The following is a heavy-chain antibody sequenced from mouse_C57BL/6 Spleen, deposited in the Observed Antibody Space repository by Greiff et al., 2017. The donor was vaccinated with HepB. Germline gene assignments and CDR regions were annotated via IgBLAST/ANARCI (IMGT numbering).Heavy chain of an antibody. Sequence: VQLQQSGPELVKPGASVKLSCKASGYSFTDYNMNWVKQSHGKSLEWIGVINPNYGTTSYNQKLKGKATLTVDQSTSTAYMQHNSLTSEDAAVYYCGREGIGKEMAYWGQGTTLTVSS. J-gene: IGHJ2*01. V-gene: IGHV1-39*01. CDR3: GREGIGKEMAY. CDR1: GYSFTDYN. CDR2: INPNYGTT. D-gene: IGHD2-3*01.